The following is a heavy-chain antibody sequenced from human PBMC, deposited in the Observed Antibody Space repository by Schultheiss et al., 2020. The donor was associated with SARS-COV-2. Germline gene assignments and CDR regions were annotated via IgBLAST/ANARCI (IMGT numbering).Heavy chain of an antibody. J-gene: IGHJ5*02. Sequence: SETLSLTCTVSGGSISSSSYYWGWIRQPPGKGLEWIGSIYYSGSTYYNPSLTSRGTISIDRSRNQFSLHLKSVTAADTAVYFCAREARGDRYGGWFHPWGQGTVVTVSS. CDR2: IYYSGST. D-gene: IGHD5-18*01. CDR3: AREARGDRYGGWFHP. V-gene: IGHV4-39*07. CDR1: GGSISSSSYY.